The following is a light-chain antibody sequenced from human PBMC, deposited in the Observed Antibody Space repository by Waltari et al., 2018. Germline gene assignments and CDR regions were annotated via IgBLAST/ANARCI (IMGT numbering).Light chain of an antibody. CDR3: QTGGHGTWV. J-gene: IGLJ3*02. CDR1: SGHSSNV. V-gene: IGLV4-69*01. CDR2: VDSDGRH. Sequence: QLVLTQSPSASASLGASTKLTCTLSSGHSSNVIAWLQQQPEKGPRYLVKVDSDGRHSRGNEIPDRFSVSSSGAERYLTISSLQSEDEADYYCQTGGHGTWVFGGGTRLTVL.